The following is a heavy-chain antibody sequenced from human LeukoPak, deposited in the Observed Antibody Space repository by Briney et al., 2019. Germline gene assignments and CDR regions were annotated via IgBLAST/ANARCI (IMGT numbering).Heavy chain of an antibody. V-gene: IGHV3-30*03. CDR3: ARRHLSGGDPYYFDY. D-gene: IGHD2-21*01. CDR1: GFTFSSYG. CDR2: IPYDGSNK. Sequence: GGSLRLSCAASGFTFSSYGMHWVRQAPGKGLEWVAVIPYDGSNKYYADSVKGRFTISRDNSKNTLYLQMNSLKASDSAMYYCARRHLSGGDPYYFDYWGQGTLVTVSS. J-gene: IGHJ4*02.